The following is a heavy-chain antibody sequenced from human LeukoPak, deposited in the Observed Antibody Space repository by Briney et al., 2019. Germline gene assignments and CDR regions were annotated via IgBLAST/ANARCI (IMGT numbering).Heavy chain of an antibody. V-gene: IGHV5-51*01. CDR1: GYTFSNYW. CDR3: TRPSQQVLGSSSGLFDF. Sequence: GESLKISCKGSGYTFSNYWIAWVRQMPGKGPEWMGIVNPDDSETRYSPSFQGQVTFSVDKSINTAYLQWTSLKASDTATYYCTRPSQQVLGSSSGLFDFWGQGSLVTVSS. J-gene: IGHJ4*02. CDR2: VNPDDSET. D-gene: IGHD6-25*01.